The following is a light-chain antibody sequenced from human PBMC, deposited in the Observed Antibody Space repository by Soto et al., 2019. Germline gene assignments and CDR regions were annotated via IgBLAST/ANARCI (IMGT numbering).Light chain of an antibody. CDR2: KAS. Sequence: DIQMTQSPSTLSASVGDRVTITCRASQTISSWLAWYQQKPGKAPKLLIYKASTLKSGVPSRFSGSGSGTEFTLIISSLQPDDFATYYCQQCNSPYAFGQGTKVDIK. CDR1: QTISSW. V-gene: IGKV1-5*03. J-gene: IGKJ2*01. CDR3: QQCNSPYA.